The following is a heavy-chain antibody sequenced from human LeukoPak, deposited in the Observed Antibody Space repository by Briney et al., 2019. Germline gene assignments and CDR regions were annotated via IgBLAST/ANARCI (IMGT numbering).Heavy chain of an antibody. V-gene: IGHV3-66*01. CDR1: GFTVSSNY. CDR3: ARGAIGVTSLDH. Sequence: GGSLRLSCAASGFTVSSNYMSWVRQAPGKGLEWVSVIYSGGSTYYADSVKGRFTISRDNSKNTLYLQMNSLRAEDTAVYYCARGAIGVTSLDHWGQGALVTVSS. J-gene: IGHJ4*02. CDR2: IYSGGST. D-gene: IGHD4-11*01.